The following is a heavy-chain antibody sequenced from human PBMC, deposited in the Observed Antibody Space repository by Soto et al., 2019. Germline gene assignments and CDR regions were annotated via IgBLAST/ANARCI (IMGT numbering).Heavy chain of an antibody. D-gene: IGHD1-1*01. CDR3: AREREMPCHNNGVDG. Sequence: QVQLVHSGAEVRKPGASVKVSCKASGYTFTTYGISWVRQAPGQRLEWMEWISGYSGHTKYAQKVQGRVTMTTDTATSTVHMDLRSLRSDDTAVYSCAREREMPCHNNGVDGRRQGATVTVAS. J-gene: IGHJ6*02. CDR1: GYTFTTYG. V-gene: IGHV1-18*01. CDR2: ISGYSGHT.